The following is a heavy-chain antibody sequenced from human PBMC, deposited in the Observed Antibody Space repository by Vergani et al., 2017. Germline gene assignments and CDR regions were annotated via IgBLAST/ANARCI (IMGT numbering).Heavy chain of an antibody. D-gene: IGHD3-10*01. CDR3: ASDRITMVRGVIIHNWFDP. V-gene: IGHV4-59*01. CDR2: IYYSGST. Sequence: QVQLQESGPGLVKPSETLSLTCTVSGGSISSYYWSWIRQPPGKGLEWIGYIYYSGSTNYNPSLKSRVTISVDTSKNQFSLKLSSVTAADTAVYYCASDRITMVRGVIIHNWFDPWGQGTLVTVSS. CDR1: GGSISSYY. J-gene: IGHJ5*02.